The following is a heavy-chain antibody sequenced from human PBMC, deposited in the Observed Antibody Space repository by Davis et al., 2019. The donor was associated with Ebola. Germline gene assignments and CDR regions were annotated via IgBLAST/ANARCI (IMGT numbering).Heavy chain of an antibody. J-gene: IGHJ3*02. CDR3: ARVTGGIDHDAFDI. Sequence: ASVKVSCKASGYTFTGYYMHWVRQAPGQGLEWMGWINPNSGGTNYAQKFQGRVTMTRDTSISTAYMELSRLRSDDTAVYYCARVTGGIDHDAFDIWGQGTMVTVSS. D-gene: IGHD3-16*01. V-gene: IGHV1-2*02. CDR1: GYTFTGYY. CDR2: INPNSGGT.